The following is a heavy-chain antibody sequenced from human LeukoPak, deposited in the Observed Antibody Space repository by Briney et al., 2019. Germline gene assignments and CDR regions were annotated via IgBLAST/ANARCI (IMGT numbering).Heavy chain of an antibody. J-gene: IGHJ4*02. D-gene: IGHD2-15*01. Sequence: SETLSLTCTVSGGSISSSSYYWGWIRQPPGKGLEWIGSIYYSGSTYYNPSLKSRVTISVDTSKNQFSLKMSSVSAADTAFYYCARELRYSSADSCYSCDYWGRGSLVTVSS. CDR2: IYYSGST. CDR3: ARELRYSSADSCYSCDY. CDR1: GGSISSSSYY. V-gene: IGHV4-39*07.